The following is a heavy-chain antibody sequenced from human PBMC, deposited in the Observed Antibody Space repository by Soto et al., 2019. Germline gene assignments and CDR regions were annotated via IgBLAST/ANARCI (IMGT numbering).Heavy chain of an antibody. CDR3: ARVYGDYLIYYFDY. V-gene: IGHV4-4*02. CDR2: IYHSGST. CDR1: SGSISSSNW. Sequence: SETLSLTCAVSSGSISSSNWWSWVRQPPGKGLEWIGEIYHSGSTNYNPSLKSRVTISVDKSKNQFSLKLSSVTAADTAVYYCARVYGDYLIYYFDYWGQGTLVTVSS. D-gene: IGHD4-17*01. J-gene: IGHJ4*02.